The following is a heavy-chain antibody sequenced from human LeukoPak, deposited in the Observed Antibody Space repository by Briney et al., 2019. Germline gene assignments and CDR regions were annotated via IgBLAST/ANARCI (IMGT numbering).Heavy chain of an antibody. CDR1: GFTFDDHG. CDR2: ISDNGAST. J-gene: IGHJ5*02. D-gene: IGHD2-15*01. Sequence: PGGSLRLSCAASGFTFDDHGMGWVRQAPGKGLEWVSGISDNGASTAYADSVRGRFTISRDNAKNSLYLQMNSLRAEDTAVYYCSRAICCSGCSCPPLFDPWGQGTLVTVSS. CDR3: SRAICCSGCSCPPLFDP. V-gene: IGHV3-20*04.